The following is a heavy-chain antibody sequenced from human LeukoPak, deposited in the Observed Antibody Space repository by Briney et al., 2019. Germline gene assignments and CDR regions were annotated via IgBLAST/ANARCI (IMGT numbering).Heavy chain of an antibody. Sequence: PGGSLRLSCAASGFTFRSYAMHWVRQAPGKGLEWVAVISFDGSNKYYADSVKGRFTISRDNSKSTLSLQINSLRAEDTAVYYCASSREFRGMAAAGGIDYWGQGTLVTVSS. CDR1: GFTFRSYA. CDR3: ASSREFRGMAAAGGIDY. D-gene: IGHD6-13*01. CDR2: ISFDGSNK. V-gene: IGHV3-30*04. J-gene: IGHJ4*02.